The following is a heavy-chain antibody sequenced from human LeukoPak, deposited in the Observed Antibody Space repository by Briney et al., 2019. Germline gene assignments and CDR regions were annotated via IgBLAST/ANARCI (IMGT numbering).Heavy chain of an antibody. Sequence: SETLSLTSAVYGGSFSGYYWSWIRQPPGKGLEWIGEINHSGSTNYNPSLKSRVTISVDTSKNQFSLKLSSVTAADTAVYYCARGIVRNFDWLRWFLRRGQGSLVSLSS. CDR2: INHSGST. D-gene: IGHD3-9*01. V-gene: IGHV4-34*01. CDR3: ARGIVRNFDWLRWFLR. J-gene: IGHJ4*02. CDR1: GGSFSGYY.